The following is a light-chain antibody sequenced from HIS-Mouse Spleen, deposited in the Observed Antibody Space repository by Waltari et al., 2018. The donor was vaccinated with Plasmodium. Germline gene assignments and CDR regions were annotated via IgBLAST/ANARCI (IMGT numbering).Light chain of an antibody. Sequence: QPVLTQPPSSSASPGESARLTCTSPSGIIVGSYNLYWYQQQPWIPPRYLLYYYSYSDKGQGSGVPSRFSGSKDASANTGILLISGLQSEDEADYYCMIWPSNASGVFGGGTKLTVL. J-gene: IGLJ3*02. CDR3: MIWPSNASGV. CDR1: SGIIVGSYN. V-gene: IGLV5-37*01. CDR2: YYSYSDK.